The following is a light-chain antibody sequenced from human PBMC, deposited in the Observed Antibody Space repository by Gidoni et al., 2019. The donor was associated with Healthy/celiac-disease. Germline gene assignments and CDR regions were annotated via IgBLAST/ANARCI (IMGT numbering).Light chain of an antibody. CDR2: GAS. Sequence: EIVLTQSPGTLSLSPGERATLSCRASQSVSSSYLAWYQQKPGQASRLLIYGASSRATGIPDRFSGSGFGTDFTLTISRLEPEDFAVYYCQQYGSSRLTFGGGTKVEIK. CDR3: QQYGSSRLT. V-gene: IGKV3-20*01. J-gene: IGKJ4*01. CDR1: QSVSSSY.